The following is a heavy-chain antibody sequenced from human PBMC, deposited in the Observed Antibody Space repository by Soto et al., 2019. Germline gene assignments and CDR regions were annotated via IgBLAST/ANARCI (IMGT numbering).Heavy chain of an antibody. D-gene: IGHD2-15*01. CDR2: IYHSGST. V-gene: IGHV4-4*02. Sequence: MGEIYHSGSTNYNPSLKSRVTISVDKSKNQFSLKLSSVTSADTAVYYGARSRGYGNAFDIWGQGTTVTVSS. J-gene: IGHJ3*02. CDR3: ARSRGYGNAFDI.